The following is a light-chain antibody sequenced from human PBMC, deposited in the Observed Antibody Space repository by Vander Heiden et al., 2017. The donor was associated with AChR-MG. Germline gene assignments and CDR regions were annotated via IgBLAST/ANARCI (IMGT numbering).Light chain of an antibody. CDR1: SSDVGGYNY. CDR2: EVS. Sequence: QSALTQPAPVSGSPGPPITISCTGTSSDVGGYNYVSWYQQHPGKAPKLMIYEVSNRPSGVSNRFSGSKSGNTASLTISGLQAEDEADYYCSSYTSSSTYVVFGGGTKMTVL. V-gene: IGLV2-14*01. J-gene: IGLJ2*01. CDR3: SSYTSSSTYVV.